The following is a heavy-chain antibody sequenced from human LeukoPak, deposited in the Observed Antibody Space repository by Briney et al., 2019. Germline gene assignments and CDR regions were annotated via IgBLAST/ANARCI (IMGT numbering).Heavy chain of an antibody. CDR1: GGSFSGYY. Sequence: SETLSLTCAVYGGSFSGYYWSWIRQPPGKGLEWIGEINHSGSTNYNPSLKSRVTISVDTSKNQFSLKLSSVTAEDTAVYYCARDQEGGFDYWGQGTLVTVSS. J-gene: IGHJ4*02. D-gene: IGHD3-16*01. CDR2: INHSGST. CDR3: ARDQEGGFDY. V-gene: IGHV4-34*01.